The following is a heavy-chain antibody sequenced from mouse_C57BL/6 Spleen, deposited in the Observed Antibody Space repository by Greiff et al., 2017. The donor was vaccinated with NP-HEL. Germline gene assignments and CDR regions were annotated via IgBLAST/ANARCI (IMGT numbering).Heavy chain of an antibody. CDR3: ARYDGYDGFAY. CDR2: ISYDGSN. Sequence: VQLKESGPGLVKPSQSLSLTCSVTGYSITSGYYWNWIRQFPGNKLEWMGYISYDGSNNYNPSLKNRISITRDTSKNQFFLKLNSVTTEDTATYYCARYDGYDGFAYWGQGTLVTVSA. V-gene: IGHV3-6*01. J-gene: IGHJ3*01. D-gene: IGHD2-2*01. CDR1: GYSITSGYY.